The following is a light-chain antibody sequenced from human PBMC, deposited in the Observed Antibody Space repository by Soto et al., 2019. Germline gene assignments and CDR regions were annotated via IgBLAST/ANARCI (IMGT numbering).Light chain of an antibody. V-gene: IGKV4-1*01. CDR2: WAS. CDR1: QSVLYSSSNKNY. CDR3: QQYFSTPPYT. J-gene: IGKJ2*01. Sequence: DIVMTQSPDSLAVSLDERATINCKSSQSVLYSSSNKNYLAWYQQKPGQPPKLLIYWASTRESGVPDRFSGSGSGTDFTLTISSLQAEDVAVYYCQQYFSTPPYTFGQGTKLEIK.